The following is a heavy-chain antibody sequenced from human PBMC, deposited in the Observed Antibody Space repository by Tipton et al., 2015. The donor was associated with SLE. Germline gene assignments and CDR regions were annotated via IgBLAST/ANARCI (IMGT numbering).Heavy chain of an antibody. CDR3: ASGNPVMPL. CDR1: GVSISSHY. V-gene: IGHV4-59*11. Sequence: TLSLTCTVSGVSISSHYWSWIRQPPGKGLEWIGYIYYTGSTNYNPSLKSRVAMSVDMSKNQFSLKLTSVTAADTAVYYCASGNPVMPLWGQGTLVTVSS. J-gene: IGHJ4*02. CDR2: IYYTGST. D-gene: IGHD1-1*01.